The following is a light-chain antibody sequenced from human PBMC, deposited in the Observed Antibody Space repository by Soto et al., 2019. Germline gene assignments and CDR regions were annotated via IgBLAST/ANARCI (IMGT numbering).Light chain of an antibody. CDR1: QSLLHSNGYNY. Sequence: DIVMTQSPLSLPVTPGEPASISCRSSQSLLHSNGYNYLDWYLQKPGQSPQLLIYLGSNRASGVPDRFSGSGSGTDFTLTISRLEPVDFAVYYCQLYATTPPITFGGGTKVDIK. CDR2: LGS. CDR3: QLYATTPPIT. V-gene: IGKV2-28*01. J-gene: IGKJ4*01.